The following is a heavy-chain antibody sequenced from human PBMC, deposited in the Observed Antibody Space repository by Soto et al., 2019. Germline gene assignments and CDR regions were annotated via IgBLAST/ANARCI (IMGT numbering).Heavy chain of an antibody. D-gene: IGHD3-10*01. CDR3: ARVRLAKLLWLGEAPRDGMDV. Sequence: ASVKVSCNASGYTITSYAMRWVSQAAGQRLGWMGWINAGNGNTKYSQKFQGRVTITRDPSASTAYMELSSRRCEETGVYYCARVRLAKLLWLGEAPRDGMDVWGQGATVTVSS. V-gene: IGHV1-3*01. CDR2: INAGNGNT. J-gene: IGHJ6*02. CDR1: GYTITSYA.